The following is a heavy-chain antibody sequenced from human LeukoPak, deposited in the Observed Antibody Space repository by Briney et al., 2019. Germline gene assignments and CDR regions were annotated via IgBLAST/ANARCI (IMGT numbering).Heavy chain of an antibody. CDR1: GFTVSSNY. Sequence: GGSLRLSCAASGFTVSSNYMSWVRQAPGKGLEWVSVIYSGGSTYYADSVKGRFTISRDNSKNTLYLQMNSLRAGDTAIYYCVKDRPNYYGSNGHYYRQNGDYWGQGTLVAVSS. CDR2: IYSGGST. CDR3: VKDRPNYYGSNGHYYRQNGDY. V-gene: IGHV3-53*01. J-gene: IGHJ4*02. D-gene: IGHD3-22*01.